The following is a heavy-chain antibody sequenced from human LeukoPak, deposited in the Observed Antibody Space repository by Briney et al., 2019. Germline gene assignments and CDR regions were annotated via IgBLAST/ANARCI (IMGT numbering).Heavy chain of an antibody. CDR2: ISAYNGNT. J-gene: IGHJ4*02. V-gene: IGHV1-18*01. CDR3: ARVFLRDYYDSSGYYKEPDYFDY. CDR1: GYTFTSYG. D-gene: IGHD3-22*01. Sequence: ASVKVSCKASGYTFTSYGISWVRQAPGQGLEWMGWISAYNGNTNYAQKLQGRVTMTTDTSTSTAYMELRSLRSDDTAVYYCARVFLRDYYDSSGYYKEPDYFDYWGQGTLVTVSS.